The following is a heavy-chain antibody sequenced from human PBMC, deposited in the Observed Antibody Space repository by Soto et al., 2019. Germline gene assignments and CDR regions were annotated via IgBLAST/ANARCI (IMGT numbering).Heavy chain of an antibody. CDR1: GGSLGSSSYY. D-gene: IGHD6-13*01. V-gene: IGHV4-39*01. CDR3: VSIAAPGTTHFDF. CDR2: IYYSGNT. J-gene: IGHJ4*02. Sequence: QLQLQESGPGLLRPSETLSLTCTVSGGSLGSSSYYWGWIRQSPGMGLEWIGNIYYSGNTFYNPSLKSRVTISVDTSKNQFYLHLSSVTAADTAIFYCVSIAAPGTTHFDFWGQGTLVTVSS.